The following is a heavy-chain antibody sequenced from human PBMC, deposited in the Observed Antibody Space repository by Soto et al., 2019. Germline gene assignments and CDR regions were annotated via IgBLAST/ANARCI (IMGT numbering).Heavy chain of an antibody. CDR1: GYTFTSYG. Sequence: ASVKVSCKASGYTFTSYGISWVRQAPGQGLEWMGWISAYNGNTNYAQKLQGRVTMTTDTSTSTAYMELRSLRSDDTAVYYCARAPDYDFWSGYYKIYYYYYGMDVWGQGTTVTVSS. CDR3: ARAPDYDFWSGYYKIYYYYYGMDV. D-gene: IGHD3-3*01. V-gene: IGHV1-18*04. J-gene: IGHJ6*02. CDR2: ISAYNGNT.